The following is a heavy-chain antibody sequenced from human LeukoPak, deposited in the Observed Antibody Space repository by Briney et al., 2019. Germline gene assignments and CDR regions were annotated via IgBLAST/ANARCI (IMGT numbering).Heavy chain of an antibody. Sequence: GGSLRLSCAASGFTFKNYWIHWVRQAPGKGLVWVSRINSDGSYTRYADSVKGRFTISRDNAKNTLYLQMNSLRAEDTAVYYCARDLGDAFDIWGQGTLVTVSS. CDR2: INSDGSYT. D-gene: IGHD3-10*01. V-gene: IGHV3-74*01. CDR1: GFTFKNYW. J-gene: IGHJ3*02. CDR3: ARDLGDAFDI.